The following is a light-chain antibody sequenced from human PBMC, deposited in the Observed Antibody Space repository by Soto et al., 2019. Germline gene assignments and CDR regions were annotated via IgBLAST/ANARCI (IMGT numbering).Light chain of an antibody. Sequence: PSSLSASVGDRVTITCRASQSISSYLNWYQQKPGKAAKLLIYAASSLQSGVPSRFSGSGSGTDFTLTISSLQHEDFATYYCQQSYSTPPITFGQGTRLEIK. CDR2: AAS. CDR1: QSISSY. V-gene: IGKV1-39*01. J-gene: IGKJ5*01. CDR3: QQSYSTPPIT.